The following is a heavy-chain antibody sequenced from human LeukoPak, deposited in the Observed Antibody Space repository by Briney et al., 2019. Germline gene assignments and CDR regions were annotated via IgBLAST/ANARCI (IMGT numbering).Heavy chain of an antibody. D-gene: IGHD3-10*01. CDR1: GGSISSSNW. J-gene: IGHJ5*02. CDR2: IYHSGST. V-gene: IGHV4-4*02. CDR3: ARAPRTYYYGSGRLENWVDP. Sequence: PSETLFLTCAVSGGSISSSNWWSWVRQTPGKGLEWIGEIYHSGSTNSNPSLKSRVTMSVDKSKNQFSLKLSSVTAADTAVYYCARAPRTYYYGSGRLENWVDPWGQGTLVTVSS.